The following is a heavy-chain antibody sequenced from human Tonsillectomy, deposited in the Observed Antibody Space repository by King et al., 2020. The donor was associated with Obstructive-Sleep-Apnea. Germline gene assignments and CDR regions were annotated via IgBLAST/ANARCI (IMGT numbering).Heavy chain of an antibody. CDR1: GFTFSEHY. Sequence: VQLVESGGGLVQTGGSLRLSCAASGFTFSEHYMDWVRQAPGKGPEWVGRIKNKDNKYTTEYAASVKGRFTISRDDSQNSLYLQMNSLRTEDTAVYYCAKDLGSTIVGTQWGQGTPVTV. CDR3: AKDLGSTIVGTQ. CDR2: IKNKDNKYTT. J-gene: IGHJ4*02. V-gene: IGHV3-72*01. D-gene: IGHD1-26*01.